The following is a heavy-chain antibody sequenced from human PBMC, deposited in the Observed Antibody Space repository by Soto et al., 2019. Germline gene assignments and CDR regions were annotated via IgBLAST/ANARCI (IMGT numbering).Heavy chain of an antibody. CDR1: GGTFSSYA. J-gene: IGHJ4*02. Sequence: SVKVSCKASGGTFSSYAISWVRQAPGQGLEWMGGIIPIFGTANYAQKFQGRVTITADESTSTAYMELSSLRSEDTAVYYCARALTYYYDSSGYYPYYFDYWGQGTLVTVSS. V-gene: IGHV1-69*13. D-gene: IGHD3-22*01. CDR3: ARALTYYYDSSGYYPYYFDY. CDR2: IIPIFGTA.